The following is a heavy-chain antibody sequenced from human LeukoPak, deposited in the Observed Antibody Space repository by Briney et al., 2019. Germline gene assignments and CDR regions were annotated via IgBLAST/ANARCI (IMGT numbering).Heavy chain of an antibody. Sequence: SVKVSCKASGGTFSSYAISWVRQAPGQGLEWMGGIIPIFGTANYAQKFQGRVTITADKSTSTAYRELSSLRSEDTAVYYCAIVGYGSGSQNWFDPWGQGTLVTVSS. CDR1: GGTFSSYA. CDR3: AIVGYGSGSQNWFDP. J-gene: IGHJ5*02. D-gene: IGHD3-10*01. CDR2: IIPIFGTA. V-gene: IGHV1-69*06.